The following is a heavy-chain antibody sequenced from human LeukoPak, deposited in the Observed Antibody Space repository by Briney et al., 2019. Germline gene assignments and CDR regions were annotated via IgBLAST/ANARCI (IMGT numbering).Heavy chain of an antibody. CDR2: IYYSGST. J-gene: IGHJ4*02. CDR3: ATWSKTSYFDY. CDR1: GGSISSYY. Sequence: SETLSLTCTVSGGSISSYYWSWIRQPPGKGLEWIGYIYYSGSTNYNPSLKSRVTMSVDTSKNQFSLKLSSVTAADTAVYYCATWSKTSYFDYWGQGTLVTVSS. D-gene: IGHD3-3*01. V-gene: IGHV4-59*08.